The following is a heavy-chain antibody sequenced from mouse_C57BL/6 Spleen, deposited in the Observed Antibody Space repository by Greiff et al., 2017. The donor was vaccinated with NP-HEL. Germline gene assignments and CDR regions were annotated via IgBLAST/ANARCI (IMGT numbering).Heavy chain of an antibody. Sequence: EVQGVESGGGLVQPKGSLKLSCAASGFSFNTYAMNWVRQAPGKGLEWVARIRSKSNNYATYYADSVKDRFTISRDDSESMLYLQMNNLKTEDTAMYYCVGQPPSKGYFDVWGTGTTVTVSS. CDR3: VGQPPSKGYFDV. CDR1: GFSFNTYA. V-gene: IGHV10-1*01. J-gene: IGHJ1*03. CDR2: IRSKSNNYAT.